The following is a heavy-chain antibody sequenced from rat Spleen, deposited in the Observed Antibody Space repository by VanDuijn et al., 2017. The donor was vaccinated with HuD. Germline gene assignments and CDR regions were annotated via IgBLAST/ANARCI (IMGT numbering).Heavy chain of an antibody. Sequence: EVQLVESGGGLVQPGRSLKLSCAASGFTFSDYNMAWVRQAPKKGLEWVATIIYEGSRTYYRDSVKGRFTISSDNSKSTLYLQMDSLRSEDTATYYCARTTVATYYFDYWGQGVMVTVSS. CDR1: GFTFSDYN. J-gene: IGHJ2*01. V-gene: IGHV5S10*01. CDR3: ARTTVATYYFDY. CDR2: IIYEGSRT. D-gene: IGHD1-3*01.